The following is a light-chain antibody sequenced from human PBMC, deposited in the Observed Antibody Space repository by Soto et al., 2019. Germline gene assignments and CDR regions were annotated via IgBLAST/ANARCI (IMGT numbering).Light chain of an antibody. CDR2: GAF. V-gene: IGKV3-11*01. CDR3: QQRKNWQVT. Sequence: EIVMTQSPVTLSVSPGERVTLSCRASQSVSSNLAWYQQKPGQAPSLLIYGAFTRATGIPARFSGTGSGTDFTLTISSLEPEDFAVYYCQQRKNWQVTFGQGTRLEIK. CDR1: QSVSSN. J-gene: IGKJ5*01.